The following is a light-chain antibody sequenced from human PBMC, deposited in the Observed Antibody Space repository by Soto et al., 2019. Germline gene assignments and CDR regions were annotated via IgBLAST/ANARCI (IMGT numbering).Light chain of an antibody. CDR3: CSYAGDATVFR. Sequence: SALAQPPSVSGSPGQSITISCTGTSGDVGSYSPVSWYQQLPGKAPKLMIYEVTKRPSGISNRFSGSKSGNTASLTIFGLQAEDEAEYFCCSYAGDATVFRFGSGTKVTV. CDR1: SGDVGSYSP. CDR2: EVT. V-gene: IGLV2-23*02. J-gene: IGLJ1*01.